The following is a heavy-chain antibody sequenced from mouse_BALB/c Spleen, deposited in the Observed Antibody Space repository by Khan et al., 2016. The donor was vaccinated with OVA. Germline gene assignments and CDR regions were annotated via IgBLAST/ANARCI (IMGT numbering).Heavy chain of an antibody. CDR2: ISSTGST. D-gene: IGHD2-13*01. Sequence: EVQLQESGPGLVKPSQSLSLTCTVTGYSITGDFAWNWIRQFPGNKLEWMGYISSTGSTSYSPSLKSRISITRDTSKNQFFLQLNSVTTEDTATYYCARSLYYSDSYAMDYWGQGTSVTVSS. V-gene: IGHV3-2*02. CDR1: GYSITGDFA. J-gene: IGHJ4*01. CDR3: ARSLYYSDSYAMDY.